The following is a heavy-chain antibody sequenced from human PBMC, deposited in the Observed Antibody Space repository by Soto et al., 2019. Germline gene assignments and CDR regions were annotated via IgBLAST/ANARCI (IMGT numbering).Heavy chain of an antibody. D-gene: IGHD5-18*01. CDR1: GFTFNDYA. CDR3: AKDAEGYSLWGGGMDV. V-gene: IGHV3-9*01. CDR2: ISWNSGNI. J-gene: IGHJ6*02. Sequence: EVQLVESGGGLVQPGRSLSLSCAASGFTFNDYAMYWVRQAPGKGLGGVSGISWNSGNIAYADSVKGRFTISRDNAKNSLYLQMNSLRAEDTALYYCAKDAEGYSLWGGGMDVWGQGTTVTVSS.